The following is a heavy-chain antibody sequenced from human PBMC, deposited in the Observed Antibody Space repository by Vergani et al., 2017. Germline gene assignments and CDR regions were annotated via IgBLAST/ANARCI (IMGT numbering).Heavy chain of an antibody. CDR3: AKEGGFSDSSGNFYEGYYFDL. CDR1: GLPFSSHG. J-gene: IGHJ4*02. V-gene: IGHV3-30*18. Sequence: QVQLVESGGGVVQPGKSLRLSCATSGLPFSSHGMHWVRQAPGKGLEWVAVCSFDGTQTYYADSLKGGFTISRDNSENTLSLQMNSLGVEDTAVYYCAKEGGFSDSSGNFYEGYYFDLGGQGTLVAVSS. D-gene: IGHD3-22*01. CDR2: CSFDGTQT.